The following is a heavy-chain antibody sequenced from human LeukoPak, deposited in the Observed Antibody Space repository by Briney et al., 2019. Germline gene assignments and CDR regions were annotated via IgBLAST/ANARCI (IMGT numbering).Heavy chain of an antibody. CDR3: ARERGVDIVVVPAATAMDV. D-gene: IGHD2-2*01. CDR1: GITLSNYG. V-gene: IGHV3-23*01. J-gene: IGHJ6*03. Sequence: GGSLRLSCAVSGITLSNYGMSWVRQAPGKGLEWVAGISDSGGSTNYADSVKGRFTISRDNPKNTLYLQMNSLRAEDTAVYYCARERGVDIVVVPAATAMDVWGKGTTVTVSS. CDR2: ISDSGGST.